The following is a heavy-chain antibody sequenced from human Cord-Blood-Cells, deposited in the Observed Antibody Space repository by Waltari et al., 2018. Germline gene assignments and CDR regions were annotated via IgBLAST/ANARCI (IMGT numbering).Heavy chain of an antibody. V-gene: IGHV4-39*01. CDR1: GGSISSSSYY. CDR3: ASRLGSGYDY. CDR2: IYYSGST. D-gene: IGHD3-3*01. J-gene: IGHJ4*02. Sequence: QLQLQESGPGLVKPSETLSLTCTVSGGSISSSSYYWGWIRQPPGKGLEGIGSIYYSGSTYYNPSLKSRVTISVDTSKNQFSLKLSSVTAADTAVYYCASRLGSGYDYWGQGTLVTVSS.